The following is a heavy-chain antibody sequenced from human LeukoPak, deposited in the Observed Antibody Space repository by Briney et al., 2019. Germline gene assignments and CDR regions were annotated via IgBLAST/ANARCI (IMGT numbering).Heavy chain of an antibody. CDR3: ARDTYQPGRIDS. J-gene: IGHJ4*02. D-gene: IGHD2-2*01. CDR2: ISGGSNFI. Sequence: AGGSLRLSCAASGFAFGTHTMNWVRQAPGEGLEWVASISGGSNFIYYADSVKGRFNISRDNAQNSLYLQMNSLTAEDTAVYYCARDTYQPGRIDSWGQGTLVIVSS. CDR1: GFAFGTHT. V-gene: IGHV3-21*01.